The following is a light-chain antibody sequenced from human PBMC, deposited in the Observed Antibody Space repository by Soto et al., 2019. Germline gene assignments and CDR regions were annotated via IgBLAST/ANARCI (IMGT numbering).Light chain of an antibody. J-gene: IGKJ1*01. V-gene: IGKV1-27*01. CDR2: AAS. Sequence: DIQMTQSPSSLSAYVGDRVTITCRASQAISNYLAWYQQKPGKVPKLLIYAASTLQSGDPSRFSGSGSGTDFTLTISSLQPEDVATYYCQKYNIAPWTFGQGTKVEIK. CDR1: QAISNY. CDR3: QKYNIAPWT.